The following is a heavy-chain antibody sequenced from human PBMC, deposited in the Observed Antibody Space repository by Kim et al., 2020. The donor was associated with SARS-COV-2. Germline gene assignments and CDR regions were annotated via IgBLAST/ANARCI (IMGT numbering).Heavy chain of an antibody. J-gene: IGHJ4*02. CDR3: LKGGWGWIWDY. CDR2: IDGSDGTT. CDR1: GFTFFGYA. D-gene: IGHD2-21*01. V-gene: IGHV3-23*01. Sequence: GGSLRLSCTTSGFTFFGYAMSWVRQAPGKGLEWVSSIDGSDGTTYYVDFVKGRFFTSRDASRNTLYLQMSASRADDTATYYCLKGGWGWIWDYWGQGTL.